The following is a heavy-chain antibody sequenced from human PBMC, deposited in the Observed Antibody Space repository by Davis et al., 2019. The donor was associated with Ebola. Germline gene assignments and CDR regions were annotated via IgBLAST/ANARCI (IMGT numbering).Heavy chain of an antibody. Sequence: PGGSLRLSCAASGFTFSSNWMHWVRQAPGKGLVWVSRTNSDGSITSYADSVKGRITISRDNAKNTLYLQMNSLRDEDTAVYYCASGWLRGGGVDPWGQGTPVTVSS. CDR2: TNSDGSIT. CDR1: GFTFSSNW. CDR3: ASGWLRGGGVDP. V-gene: IGHV3-74*01. D-gene: IGHD5-12*01. J-gene: IGHJ5*02.